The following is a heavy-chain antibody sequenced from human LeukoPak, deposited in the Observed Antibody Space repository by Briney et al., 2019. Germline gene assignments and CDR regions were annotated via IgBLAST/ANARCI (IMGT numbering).Heavy chain of an antibody. CDR2: IIPIFGTA. CDR3: ARRYSYGPDNWFDP. J-gene: IGHJ5*02. CDR1: GGTFSSYA. Sequence: SVKVSCKASGGTFSSYAISWVRQAPGQGLEWMGGIIPIFGTANYAQKFQGRVTITADESTSTAYMELSSLRSEDTAVYCCARRYSYGPDNWFDPWGQGTLVTVSS. D-gene: IGHD5-18*01. V-gene: IGHV1-69*01.